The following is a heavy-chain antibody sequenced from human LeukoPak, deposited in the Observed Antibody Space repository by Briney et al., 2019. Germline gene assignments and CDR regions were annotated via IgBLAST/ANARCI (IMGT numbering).Heavy chain of an antibody. CDR1: GLTFSSYA. D-gene: IGHD5-18*01. CDR3: AKAALYHEVDTAMPFR. CDR2: ISGSGGST. V-gene: IGHV3-23*01. J-gene: IGHJ4*02. Sequence: PGGSLRLSCAASGLTFSSYAMSWVRQAPGKGLEWVSAISGSGGSTYYADSVKGRFTISRDNSKNTLYLQMNSLRAEDTAVYYCAKAALYHEVDTAMPFRWGQGTLVTVSS.